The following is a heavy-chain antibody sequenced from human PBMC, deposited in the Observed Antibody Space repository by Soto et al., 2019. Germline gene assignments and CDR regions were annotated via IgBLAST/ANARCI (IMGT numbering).Heavy chain of an antibody. V-gene: IGHV4-59*01. D-gene: IGHD6-13*01. J-gene: IGHJ6*03. CDR2: VYYSGNT. Sequence: SETLSLTCTVSGGSISPYYWSWIRQPPGKGLEWIGYVYYSGNTNYNPSLESRVTISVGTSRNRFSLNLTSATAADTAVYYCARKGAAASYAHYYMDVWGRETAVTVSS. CDR3: ARKGAAASYAHYYMDV. CDR1: GGSISPYY.